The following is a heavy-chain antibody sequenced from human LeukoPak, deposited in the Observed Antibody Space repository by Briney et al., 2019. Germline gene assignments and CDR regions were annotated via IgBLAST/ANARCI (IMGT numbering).Heavy chain of an antibody. Sequence: WGSLRLSCAASGFTFSSYWMSWVRQAPGKGLEWVANIKQDGSEKYYVDSVKGRFTISRDNAKNSPYLQMNSLRAEDTAVYYCARTRITMIVGLASRFDYWGQGTLVTASS. V-gene: IGHV3-7*01. CDR3: ARTRITMIVGLASRFDY. J-gene: IGHJ4*02. CDR2: IKQDGSEK. D-gene: IGHD3-22*01. CDR1: GFTFSSYW.